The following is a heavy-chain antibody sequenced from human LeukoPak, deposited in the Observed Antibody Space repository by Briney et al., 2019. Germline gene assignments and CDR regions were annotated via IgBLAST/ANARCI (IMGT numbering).Heavy chain of an antibody. Sequence: SETLSLTCTVSSGSISSSPYYWSWIRQPPGKGLEWVGYIYYSGSTNYNPSLKSRVTISVDTSKNQFSLKLSSVTAADTAVYYCARCLAVAGFFDYWGQGTLVTVSS. CDR1: SGSISSSPYY. D-gene: IGHD6-19*01. CDR3: ARCLAVAGFFDY. CDR2: IYYSGST. V-gene: IGHV4-61*05. J-gene: IGHJ4*02.